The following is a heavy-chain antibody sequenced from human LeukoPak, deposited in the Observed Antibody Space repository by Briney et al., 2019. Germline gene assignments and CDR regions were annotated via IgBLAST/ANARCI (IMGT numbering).Heavy chain of an antibody. Sequence: SETLSLTCTVSGGSISSGGYYWSWIRQHPGKGLEWIGYIHYSGSTYYNPSLKTRVTISVDTAKNQFSRKLSSVTAADTAVYYCARDSVVVREFDPWGQGTLVTVSS. D-gene: IGHD2-15*01. CDR2: IHYSGST. V-gene: IGHV4-31*03. CDR3: ARDSVVVREFDP. J-gene: IGHJ5*02. CDR1: GGSISSGGYY.